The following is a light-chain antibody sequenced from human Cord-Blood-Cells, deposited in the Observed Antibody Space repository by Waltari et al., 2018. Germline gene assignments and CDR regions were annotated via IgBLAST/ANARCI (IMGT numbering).Light chain of an antibody. CDR1: QSVLYSSNNENY. Sequence: DIVMTQSPDSLAVYLGERATIHCKSSQSVLYSSNNENYLAWYQQKPGQPPKLLIYWASTRESGVPDRFSGSGSGTDFTLTISSLQAEDVAVYYCQQYYSTPFTFGPGTKVDIK. J-gene: IGKJ3*01. CDR2: WAS. V-gene: IGKV4-1*01. CDR3: QQYYSTPFT.